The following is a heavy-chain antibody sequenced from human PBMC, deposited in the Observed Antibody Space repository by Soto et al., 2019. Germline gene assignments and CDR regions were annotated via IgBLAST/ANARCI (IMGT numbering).Heavy chain of an antibody. J-gene: IGHJ3*02. CDR2: IIPILGIA. D-gene: IGHD6-19*01. CDR1: GGTFSSYT. CDR3: ARDVPRATPLAVAGFDAFDI. Sequence: SVKVSCKASGGTFSSYTISWVRQAPGQGLEWMGRIIPILGIANYAQKFQGRVTITADKSTSTAYMELSSLRSEDTAVYYCARDVPRATPLAVAGFDAFDIWGQGTMVTVS. V-gene: IGHV1-69*04.